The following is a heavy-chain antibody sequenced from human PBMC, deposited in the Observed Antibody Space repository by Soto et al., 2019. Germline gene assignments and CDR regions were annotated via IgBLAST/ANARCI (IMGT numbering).Heavy chain of an antibody. CDR2: FDPEDGET. Sequence: ASVKVSCKVSGYTLTELSMHWVRQAPGKGLEWMGGFDPEDGETIYAQKYQGRVTMTEDTSTDTAYMELSSLRSEDTAVYYCATRWQWSRPLLDYWGQGTLVTVSS. J-gene: IGHJ4*02. CDR3: ATRWQWSRPLLDY. V-gene: IGHV1-24*01. CDR1: GYTLTELS. D-gene: IGHD6-19*01.